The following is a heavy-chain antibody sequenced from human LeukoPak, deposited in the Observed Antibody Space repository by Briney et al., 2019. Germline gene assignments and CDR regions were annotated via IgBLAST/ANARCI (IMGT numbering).Heavy chain of an antibody. CDR3: ARTTYYYDSSGYYEDGAEFDP. CDR2: ISSSSSYI. CDR1: GFTFSSYG. J-gene: IGHJ5*02. Sequence: PGGSLRLSCAASGFTFSSYGMHWVRQAPGKGLEWVSSISSSSSYIYYADSVKGRFTISRDNAKNSLYLQMNSLRAEDTAVYYCARTTYYYDSSGYYEDGAEFDPWGQGTLVTVSS. D-gene: IGHD3-22*01. V-gene: IGHV3-21*01.